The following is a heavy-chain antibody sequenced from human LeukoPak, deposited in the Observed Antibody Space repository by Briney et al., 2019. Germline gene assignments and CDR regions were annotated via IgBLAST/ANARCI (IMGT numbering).Heavy chain of an antibody. CDR3: ARDLVTGDAFDI. Sequence: GASVKLSCKASGYTFSGYYMHWVRQAPGQGLELMGWINPNSGGTNYAQKFQGRVTMTRDTSISTAYMELSRLRYDDTAVYYCARDLVTGDAFDIWGQGTMVTVSS. D-gene: IGHD5-18*01. CDR1: GYTFSGYY. V-gene: IGHV1-2*02. J-gene: IGHJ3*02. CDR2: INPNSGGT.